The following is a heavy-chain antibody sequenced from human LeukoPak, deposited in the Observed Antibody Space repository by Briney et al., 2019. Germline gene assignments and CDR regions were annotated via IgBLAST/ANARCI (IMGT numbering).Heavy chain of an antibody. Sequence: GGSLRLSCAASGFTFSSYSMNWVRQAPGKGLEWVSSISSSSSYIYYADSVKGRFTISRDNAKNSLYLQMNSLRAEDTALYYCARKNLKTYYYDSSGYNPGGFDYWGQGTLVTVSS. CDR1: GFTFSSYS. CDR2: ISSSSSYI. J-gene: IGHJ4*02. V-gene: IGHV3-21*04. D-gene: IGHD3-22*01. CDR3: ARKNLKTYYYDSSGYNPGGFDY.